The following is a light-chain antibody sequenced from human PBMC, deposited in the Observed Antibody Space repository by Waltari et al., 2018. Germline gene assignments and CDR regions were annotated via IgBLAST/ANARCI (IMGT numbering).Light chain of an antibody. V-gene: IGLV2-14*03. CDR3: SSYTSGNTVI. J-gene: IGLJ2*01. Sequence: QSALTQPASVSGSPGQSITISCIGTSSDVGGYNYVSWYQQHPGKAPKVMIYDVSNRPSGVSNRFSGSNSGNTASLTISGLQAEDEADYYCSSYTSGNTVIFGGGTKLTVL. CDR2: DVS. CDR1: SSDVGGYNY.